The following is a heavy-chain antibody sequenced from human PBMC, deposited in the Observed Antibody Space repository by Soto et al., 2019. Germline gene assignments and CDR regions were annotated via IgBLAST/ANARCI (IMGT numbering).Heavy chain of an antibody. CDR3: ARTYYDFWSGYYWFDP. CDR1: GCSISSGDYY. CDR2: IYYSGST. J-gene: IGHJ5*02. Sequence: SEILSLTCAVSGCSISSGDYYWSWIRQPPGKGLEWIGYIYYSGSTYYNPSLKSRVTISVDTSKNQFSLKLSSVTAADTAVYYCARTYYDFWSGYYWFDPWGQGTLVTVSS. D-gene: IGHD3-3*01. V-gene: IGHV4-30-4*01.